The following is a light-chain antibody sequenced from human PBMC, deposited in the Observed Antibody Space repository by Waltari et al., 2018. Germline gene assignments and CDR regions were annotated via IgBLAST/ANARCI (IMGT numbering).Light chain of an antibody. CDR3: TSYTYSDTLA. V-gene: IGLV2-14*03. Sequence: QSALTQPASVSASPGQSITISCTGTSSDIGHYNYVSWNQQHPGKAPNLIIYENRYRPSGVANRFSGSKSGTTASLTISGLRGEDEADYYCTSYTYSDTLAFGGGTKLTVL. J-gene: IGLJ2*01. CDR2: ENR. CDR1: SSDIGHYNY.